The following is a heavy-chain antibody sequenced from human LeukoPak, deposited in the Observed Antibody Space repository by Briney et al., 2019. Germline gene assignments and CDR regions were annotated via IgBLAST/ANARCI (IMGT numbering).Heavy chain of an antibody. V-gene: IGHV4-59*11. D-gene: IGHD4-17*01. J-gene: IGHJ3*02. CDR2: ISYIGST. Sequence: PSETLSLTCAVSDDSLSSHYWTWIRQPPGKGLEWIGYISYIGSTNYNPSLKSRVTISIDTSRNQFTLRLSSVTAADTAVYYCARNPVTVNKGFDIWGQGTMVSVSS. CDR3: ARNPVTVNKGFDI. CDR1: DDSLSSHY.